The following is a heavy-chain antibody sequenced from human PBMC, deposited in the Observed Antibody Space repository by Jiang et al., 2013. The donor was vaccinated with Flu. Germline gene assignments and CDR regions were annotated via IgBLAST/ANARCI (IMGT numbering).Heavy chain of an antibody. V-gene: IGHV3-7*01. J-gene: IGHJ6*03. CDR3: ARVGVSVVPAAIGYYYYYMDV. CDR2: KQDGSEK. Sequence: KQDGSEKYYVDSVKGRFTISRDNAKNSLYLQMNSLRAEDTAVYYCARVGVSVVPAAIGYYYYYMDVWGKGTTVTVSS. D-gene: IGHD2-2*02.